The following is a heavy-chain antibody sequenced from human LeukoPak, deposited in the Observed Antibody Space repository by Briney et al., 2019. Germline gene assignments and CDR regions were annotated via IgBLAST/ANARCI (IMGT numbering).Heavy chain of an antibody. CDR2: ISYDGSNK. J-gene: IGHJ4*02. D-gene: IGHD3-22*01. V-gene: IGHV3-30*18. CDR3: AKDLGWRYYSQRTKGVFDY. CDR1: GFTFSSYG. Sequence: QPGGPLRLSCAASGFTFSSYGMHWVRQAPGKGLEWVAVISYDGSNKYYADSVKGRFTISRDNSKNTLYLQMNSLRAEDTAVYYCAKDLGWRYYSQRTKGVFDYWGQGTLVTVSS.